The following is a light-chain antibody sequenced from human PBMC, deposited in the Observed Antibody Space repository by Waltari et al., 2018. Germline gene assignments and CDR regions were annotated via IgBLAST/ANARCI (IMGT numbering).Light chain of an antibody. CDR3: QSYDNSLSAPYV. Sequence: QSLLTPPSSLSGSPGPCVIISCTGRSSHRAVGPAIPWSQQFPGAAPTLLIHVTDSRPSGVPDRFSGSRSGTSASLAIAGLQAEDEADYFCQSYDNSLSAPYVFGTGTKVIVL. V-gene: IGLV1-40*01. CDR2: VTD. J-gene: IGLJ1*01. CDR1: SSHRAVGPA.